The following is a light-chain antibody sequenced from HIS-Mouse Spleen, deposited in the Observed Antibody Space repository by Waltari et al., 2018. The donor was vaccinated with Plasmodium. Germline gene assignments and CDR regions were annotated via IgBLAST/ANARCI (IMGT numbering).Light chain of an antibody. CDR2: SNN. CDR3: AAWDDSLNGV. V-gene: IGLV1-44*01. CDR1: SSNLGSNT. Sequence: QSVLTQPPSASGTPGQRVTISCSGSSSNLGSNTVNWYQQLPGTAPKLLIYSNNQRPSGVPARVSGSKSGTSASLAISGLQSEDEADYYCAAWDDSLNGVFGGGTKLTVL. J-gene: IGLJ3*02.